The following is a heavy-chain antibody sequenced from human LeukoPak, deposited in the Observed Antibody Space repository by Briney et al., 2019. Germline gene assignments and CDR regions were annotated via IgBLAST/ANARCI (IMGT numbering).Heavy chain of an antibody. D-gene: IGHD3-22*01. J-gene: IGHJ4*02. V-gene: IGHV5-51*01. Sequence: GESLKISCKGSGYSVTSYWIGWVRQMPGKGLEWMGIIYPGDSDTRYSPSFQGQVTISADKSISTAYLQWSSLKASDTAMYYCARQTRGYSSGYYPLSYFDYWGQGTLVTVSS. CDR1: GYSVTSYW. CDR3: ARQTRGYSSGYYPLSYFDY. CDR2: IYPGDSDT.